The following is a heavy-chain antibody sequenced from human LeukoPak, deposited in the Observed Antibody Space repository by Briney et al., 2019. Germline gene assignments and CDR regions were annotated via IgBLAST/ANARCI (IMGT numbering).Heavy chain of an antibody. CDR1: GFTFSSYA. D-gene: IGHD3-22*01. Sequence: GGSLRLSCAASGFTFSSYAMSWVRQAPGKGLEWVSAISGSGGSTYYADSVKGRFTISRDNSKNTLYLQMNSLRAEDTAVYYCAKAEYYYDSSGYSYYFDYWGQGTLVTVSS. CDR2: ISGSGGST. V-gene: IGHV3-23*01. J-gene: IGHJ4*02. CDR3: AKAEYYYDSSGYSYYFDY.